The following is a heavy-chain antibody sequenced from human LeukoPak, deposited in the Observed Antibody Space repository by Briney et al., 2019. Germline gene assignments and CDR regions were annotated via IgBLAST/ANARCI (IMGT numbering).Heavy chain of an antibody. CDR3: GRGGEMATINY. CDR2: MNPDSANT. CDR1: GYTFTSYA. D-gene: IGHD5-24*01. V-gene: IGHV1-8*01. J-gene: IGHJ4*02. Sequence: ASVKVSCKTSGYTFTSYAINWVRQATGQGLEWMGWMNPDSANTGFAQKFQGRLTLTRNTYTRAAYMELSSLTSEDTAVYYCGRGGEMATINYWGQGTLVTVSS.